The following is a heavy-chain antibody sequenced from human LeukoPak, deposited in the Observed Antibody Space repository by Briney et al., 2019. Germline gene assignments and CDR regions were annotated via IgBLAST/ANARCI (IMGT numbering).Heavy chain of an antibody. J-gene: IGHJ6*02. D-gene: IGHD2-2*01. Sequence: SVKVSCKASGYTFTGYYMHWVRQAPGQGLEWMGRINPNSGGTNYAQKFQGRVTMTRDTSISTAYMELSRLRSDDTAVYYCAREIRDCSSTSCYNYYGMDVWGQGTTVTVSS. CDR2: INPNSGGT. CDR1: GYTFTGYY. CDR3: AREIRDCSSTSCYNYYGMDV. V-gene: IGHV1-2*06.